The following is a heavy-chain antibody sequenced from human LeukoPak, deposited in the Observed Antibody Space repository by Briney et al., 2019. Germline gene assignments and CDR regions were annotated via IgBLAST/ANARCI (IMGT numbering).Heavy chain of an antibody. CDR3: ARHSRDYGDYYYYYMDV. D-gene: IGHD4-17*01. CDR1: GGSISSYY. Sequence: SSETLSLTCTVSGGSISSYYWSWIRQPPGKGLEWIGHIYYRGNTNYNPSLKSRVTISVDTSKNQFSLKLSSVTAADTAVYYCARHSRDYGDYYYYYMDVWGKGTTVTISS. CDR2: IYYRGNT. V-gene: IGHV4-59*08. J-gene: IGHJ6*03.